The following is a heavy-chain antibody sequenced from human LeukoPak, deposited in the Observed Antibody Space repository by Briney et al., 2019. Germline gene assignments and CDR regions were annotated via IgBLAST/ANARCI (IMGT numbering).Heavy chain of an antibody. CDR2: IKYDGSNQ. J-gene: IGHJ4*02. D-gene: IGHD3-3*01. V-gene: IGHV3-33*01. Sequence: GGSLRLSCAASGFTFSSYGFHWVRQAPGKGLEWVAVIKYDGSNQYYADSVKGRFTISRDNAKNSLYLQMNSLRAEDTAVYYCARHSHYDFWSGYLDYWGQGTLVTVSS. CDR1: GFTFSSYG. CDR3: ARHSHYDFWSGYLDY.